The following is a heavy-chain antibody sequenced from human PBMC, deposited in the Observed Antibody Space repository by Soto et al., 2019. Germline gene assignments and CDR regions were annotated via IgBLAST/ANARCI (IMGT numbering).Heavy chain of an antibody. CDR2: ISYSGNT. Sequence: SETLSLTGTVSGGSISNFYWSWIRQPPGKGLEWIGYISYSGNTNYNPSLKSRVSISVDTSKNQLSLNLTSVTAADTAVYYCARAPMVLSRSYFDSWGQGTPVTVS. CDR1: GGSISNFY. J-gene: IGHJ4*02. CDR3: ARAPMVLSRSYFDS. V-gene: IGHV4-59*01. D-gene: IGHD2-8*01.